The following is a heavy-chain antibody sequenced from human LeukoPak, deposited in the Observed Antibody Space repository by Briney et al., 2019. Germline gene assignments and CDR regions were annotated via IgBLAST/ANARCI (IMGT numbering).Heavy chain of an antibody. Sequence: GASVKVSCKSSGYTFTDYGISWVRQAPGQGLEWMGWISGYNGNSKYAHKVQGRVTMTTDTSTSTTYMELRSLRSDDTAVYYCARDEPYSSSWYYFDYWGQGTLVTVSS. CDR1: GYTFTDYG. V-gene: IGHV1-18*01. CDR3: ARDEPYSSSWYYFDY. CDR2: ISGYNGNS. J-gene: IGHJ4*02. D-gene: IGHD6-13*01.